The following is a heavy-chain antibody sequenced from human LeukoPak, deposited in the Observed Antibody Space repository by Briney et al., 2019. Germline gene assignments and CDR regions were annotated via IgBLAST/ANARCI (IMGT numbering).Heavy chain of an antibody. D-gene: IGHD3-10*01. V-gene: IGHV1-2*06. CDR1: GYTFTAGYY. CDR3: ARGGLY. CDR2: INSYSGGT. J-gene: IGHJ4*02. Sequence: ASVKVSCTASGYTFTAGYYIHWVRQAPGQGLEWMGRINSYSGGTNYAQKFQGRVTMTRDTSISTAYMELSRLRSDDTAVYYCARGGLYWGQGTLVTVSS.